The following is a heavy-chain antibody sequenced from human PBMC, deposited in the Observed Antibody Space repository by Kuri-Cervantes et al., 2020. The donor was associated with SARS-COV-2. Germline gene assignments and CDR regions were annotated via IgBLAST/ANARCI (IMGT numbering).Heavy chain of an antibody. CDR3: ARVGFGDYEIDY. D-gene: IGHD4-17*01. J-gene: IGHJ4*02. Sequence: ASVKVSCKASGYTFTGYYMHWVRQAPGQGLEWMGWINPNSGGSNYAQKFQGRVTMTRDTSISTAYMELSRLRSDDTAVYYCARVGFGDYEIDYWGQGTLVTVSS. CDR2: INPNSGGS. V-gene: IGHV1-2*02. CDR1: GYTFTGYY.